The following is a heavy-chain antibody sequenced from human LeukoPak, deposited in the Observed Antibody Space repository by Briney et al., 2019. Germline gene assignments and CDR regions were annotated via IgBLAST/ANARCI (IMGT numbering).Heavy chain of an antibody. Sequence: SETLSLTCTVSGGSISSYYWSWIRQPPEKGLEWIGYIYYSGSTNYNPSLKSRVTISVDTSKNQFSLKLSSVTAADTAVYYCARVPYDILTGYPHYGMDVWGQGTTVTASS. V-gene: IGHV4-59*01. CDR2: IYYSGST. D-gene: IGHD3-9*01. CDR3: ARVPYDILTGYPHYGMDV. CDR1: GGSISSYY. J-gene: IGHJ6*02.